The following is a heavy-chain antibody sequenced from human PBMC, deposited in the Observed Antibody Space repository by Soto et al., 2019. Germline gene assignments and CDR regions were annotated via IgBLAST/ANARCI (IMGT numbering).Heavy chain of an antibody. CDR1: CGSVISGSYY. D-gene: IGHD3-16*02. J-gene: IGHJ5*02. Sequence: SETLSLTCTFSCGSVISGSYYWSWIRQPPGKGLEWIGYIYYSGSTNYNPSLKSRVTISVDTSKNQFSLKLSSVTAADTAVYYCARDLYVWGSYRQQSNWFDPWGQGTLVTVSS. CDR2: IYYSGST. V-gene: IGHV4-61*01. CDR3: ARDLYVWGSYRQQSNWFDP.